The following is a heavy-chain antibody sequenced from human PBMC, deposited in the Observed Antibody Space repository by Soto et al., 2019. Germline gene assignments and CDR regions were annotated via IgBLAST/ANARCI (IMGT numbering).Heavy chain of an antibody. J-gene: IGHJ6*02. Sequence: QVQLQESGPGLVKPSETLSLTCTVSGDSICRYYLGWIRLSPGKGLAWIGYIYYSGETNYNASVKRLVTISVDRTKNQFSLKLSSVTAADTAIYDCVIEQGVEFLKDSGMDVWGQATMVTGFS. CDR1: GDSICRYY. CDR2: IYYSGET. CDR3: VIEQGVEFLKDSGMDV. V-gene: IGHV4-59*01. D-gene: IGHD3-10*01.